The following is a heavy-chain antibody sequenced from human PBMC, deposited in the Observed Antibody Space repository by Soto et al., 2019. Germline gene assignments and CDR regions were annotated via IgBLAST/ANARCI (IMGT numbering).Heavy chain of an antibody. J-gene: IGHJ5*02. CDR1: GFSFSSYA. CDR2: ISHDGINK. Sequence: QVRLVESGGGVVQPGRSLRLSCTASGFSFSSYAMYWFRQPPGKGLEWVAVISHDGINKHYADSVKGRVTVSRDNSNHSLDLQLNSLRGEDTAMYYCARDMSISDYFVKWFEPWGQRTLVTVSS. CDR3: ARDMSISDYFVKWFEP. D-gene: IGHD4-17*01. V-gene: IGHV3-30-3*01.